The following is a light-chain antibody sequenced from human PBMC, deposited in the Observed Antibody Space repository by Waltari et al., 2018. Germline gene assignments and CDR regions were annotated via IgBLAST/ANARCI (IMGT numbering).Light chain of an antibody. J-gene: IGKJ1*01. CDR3: MQALQTRT. Sequence: DIVMTQSPLSLPVTPGEPASISCRSSQSLLVSNGYTYLDWYLQKPGQSPQLLIYLGSQRASGVPDRFSGSGSGTDFTLKISRVETEDVGVYYCMQALQTRTFGQGTKVEIK. CDR2: LGS. CDR1: QSLLVSNGYTY. V-gene: IGKV2-28*01.